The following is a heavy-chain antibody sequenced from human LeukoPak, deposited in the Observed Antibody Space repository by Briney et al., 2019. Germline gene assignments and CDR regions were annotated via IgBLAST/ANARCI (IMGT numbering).Heavy chain of an antibody. Sequence: GGSLRLSCAASGFTFSNAWMSWVRQAPGKGLEWVGRIKSKTDGGTTDYAAPVKGRFTISRDDSKNTLYLQMNSLKTEDTAVYYCTTLPTTMVRGVIYYWGQGTLVTVSS. D-gene: IGHD3-10*01. CDR3: TTLPTTMVRGVIYY. J-gene: IGHJ4*02. V-gene: IGHV3-15*01. CDR2: IKSKTDGGTT. CDR1: GFTFSNAW.